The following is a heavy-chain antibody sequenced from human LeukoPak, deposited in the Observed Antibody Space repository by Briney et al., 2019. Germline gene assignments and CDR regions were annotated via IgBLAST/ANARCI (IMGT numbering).Heavy chain of an antibody. Sequence: PGGSLRLSCAASGFTFSSCAMSWVRQAPGKGLEWVSAISGSGVSTDYADSVKGRFTISRDNSKNTLYLQMDSLRAEDTAVYYCAKETSEYSTSKVFDYWGQGTLVTVSS. D-gene: IGHD6-6*01. CDR2: ISGSGVST. CDR3: AKETSEYSTSKVFDY. V-gene: IGHV3-23*01. CDR1: GFTFSSCA. J-gene: IGHJ4*02.